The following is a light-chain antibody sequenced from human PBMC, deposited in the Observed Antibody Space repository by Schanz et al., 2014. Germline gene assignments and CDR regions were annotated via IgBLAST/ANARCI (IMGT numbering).Light chain of an antibody. CDR3: QQYNTFWT. Sequence: EIVLTQSPGTLSLSPGEAATLSCRASQSVGSNLAWYQQKPGQAPRLLIYGASSRATGIPDRFSGSGSGTDFTLTISRLEPDDFATYYCQQYNTFWTFGQGTKVDIK. V-gene: IGKV3-20*01. CDR1: QSVGSN. J-gene: IGKJ1*01. CDR2: GAS.